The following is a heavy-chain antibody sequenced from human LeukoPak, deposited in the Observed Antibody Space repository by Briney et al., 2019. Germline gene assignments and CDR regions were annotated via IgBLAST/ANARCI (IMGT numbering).Heavy chain of an antibody. CDR2: ISSSGSTT. V-gene: IGHV3-48*04. J-gene: IGHJ6*03. Sequence: GGSLRLSCAASGFTFSSYGMHWVRQAPGKGLEWVSYISSSGSTTYYADSMKGRFTISRDNAKNSLYLQMNSLRAEDTAVYYCARSPAGANYYLDVWGKGTTVTISS. D-gene: IGHD1-14*01. CDR3: ARSPAGANYYLDV. CDR1: GFTFSSYG.